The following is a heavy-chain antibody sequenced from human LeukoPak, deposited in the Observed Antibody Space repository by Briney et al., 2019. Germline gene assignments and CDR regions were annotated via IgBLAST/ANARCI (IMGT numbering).Heavy chain of an antibody. J-gene: IGHJ6*03. CDR3: ARGPGTAEPTIIYYYYYYMDV. CDR2: IIPIFGTA. D-gene: IGHD5-24*01. V-gene: IGHV1-69*05. CDR1: GGTFSSYA. Sequence: ASVKVSCKASGGTFSSYAISWVRQAPGQGLEWMGGIIPIFGTANYAQKFQGRVTITTDESTSTAYMELSSLRSEDTAVYYCARGPGTAEPTIIYYYYYYMDVWGKGTTVTVSS.